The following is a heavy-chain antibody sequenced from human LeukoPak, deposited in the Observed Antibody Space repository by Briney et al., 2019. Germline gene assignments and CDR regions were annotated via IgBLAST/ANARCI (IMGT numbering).Heavy chain of an antibody. J-gene: IGHJ4*02. Sequence: SETLSLTCTVSGGSISSGDYYWSWIRQPPGKGLEWIGYIYYSGSTYYNPSLKNRVTISVDTSKNQFSLKLSSVTAADTAVYYCARVVTQGYFDYWGQGTLVTVSS. CDR3: ARVVTQGYFDY. V-gene: IGHV4-30-4*08. CDR1: GGSISSGDYY. CDR2: IYYSGST. D-gene: IGHD4-23*01.